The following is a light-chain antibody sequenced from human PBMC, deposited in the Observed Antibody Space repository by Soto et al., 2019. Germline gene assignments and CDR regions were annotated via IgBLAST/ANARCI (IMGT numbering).Light chain of an antibody. CDR2: GAS. CDR3: QQYGSSPSVT. CDR1: QSVSSSY. Sequence: EIVLTQSPGTLSLSPGERATLSCRASQSVSSSYLAWYQQKPGQAPRLLIYGASSRATGIPDRFSGSGSGTDFPLTIRRLEPEDFAVYYCQQYGSSPSVTFGPGTKVDIK. J-gene: IGKJ3*01. V-gene: IGKV3-20*01.